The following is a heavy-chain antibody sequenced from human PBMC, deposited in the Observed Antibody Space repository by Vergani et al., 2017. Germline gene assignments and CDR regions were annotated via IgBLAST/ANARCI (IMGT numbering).Heavy chain of an antibody. Sequence: QVQLVQSGAEVKKPGASVKVSCKASGYTFTSYYMHWVRQAPGQGLEWMGIINPSGGSTSYAQKFQGRVTMTRDTSTSTVYMELSSLRSEDTAVYYCATLGYGSGSYESGDYWGQGTLVTVSS. V-gene: IGHV1-46*01. CDR1: GYTFTSYY. J-gene: IGHJ4*02. CDR2: INPSGGST. CDR3: ATLGYGSGSYESGDY. D-gene: IGHD3-10*01.